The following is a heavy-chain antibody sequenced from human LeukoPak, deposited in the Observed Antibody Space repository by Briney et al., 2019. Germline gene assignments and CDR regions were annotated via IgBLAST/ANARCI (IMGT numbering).Heavy chain of an antibody. J-gene: IGHJ5*02. CDR2: ISGSSSRT. CDR1: GFTFSSYA. Sequence: GGSLRLSCAASGFTFSSYAMSWVRQAPGKGLEWVSSISGSSSRTYYADSVKGRFTISRDNSKNTLYLQMNSLRAEDTAVYYCAKDNYGTGRFNWFDPWGQGTLVTVSS. V-gene: IGHV3-23*01. D-gene: IGHD3-10*01. CDR3: AKDNYGTGRFNWFDP.